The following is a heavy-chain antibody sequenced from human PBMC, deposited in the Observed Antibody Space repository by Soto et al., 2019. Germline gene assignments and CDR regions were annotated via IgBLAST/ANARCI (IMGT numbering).Heavy chain of an antibody. Sequence: SETLSLTCAVYGGSFSGYYWSWICQPPGKGLEWIGEINHSGSTNYNPSLKSRVTISVDTSKNQFSLKLSSVTAADTAVYYCARGDFCSGRLDYWGQGTLVTVSS. CDR2: INHSGST. J-gene: IGHJ4*02. CDR1: GGSFSGYY. D-gene: IGHD3-3*01. V-gene: IGHV4-34*01. CDR3: ARGDFCSGRLDY.